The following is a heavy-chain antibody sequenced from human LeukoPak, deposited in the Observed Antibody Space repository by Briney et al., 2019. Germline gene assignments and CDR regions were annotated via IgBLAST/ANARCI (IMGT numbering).Heavy chain of an antibody. J-gene: IGHJ4*02. CDR2: ISYGATNE. V-gene: IGHV3-30-3*01. Sequence: GGSLRLSRAASGFTFSGYAMHWVRQAPGKGLEWVAAISYGATNEYYADSVKGRFTISRDNSKNTLYLLMDSLRAEDTALYYCARDRDYYGSGSYTPDYWGQGTLVTVSS. CDR1: GFTFSGYA. D-gene: IGHD3-10*01. CDR3: ARDRDYYGSGSYTPDY.